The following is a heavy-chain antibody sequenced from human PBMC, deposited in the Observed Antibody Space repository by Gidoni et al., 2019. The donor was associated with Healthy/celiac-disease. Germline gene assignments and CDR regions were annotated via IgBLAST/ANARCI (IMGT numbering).Heavy chain of an antibody. J-gene: IGHJ4*02. CDR3: ARRNDFWSGRFDY. CDR1: GFTYSSYG. CDR2: IWYDGSNK. V-gene: IGHV3-33*01. Sequence: QVQLVESGGGVVQPGRSLSRSCSASGFTYSSYGMHWVRQAPGKGLEWVAVIWYDGSNKYYADSVKGRFTISRDNSKNTLYLQMNSLGAEDTAVYYCARRNDFWSGRFDYWGQGTLVTVSS. D-gene: IGHD3-3*01.